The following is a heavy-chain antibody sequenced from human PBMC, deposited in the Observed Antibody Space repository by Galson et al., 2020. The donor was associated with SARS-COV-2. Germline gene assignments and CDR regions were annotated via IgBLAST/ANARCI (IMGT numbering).Heavy chain of an antibody. J-gene: IGHJ4*02. CDR1: GFTFSRYA. CDR2: VTAGGSIT. D-gene: IGHD4-17*01. CDR3: AKDQGNDYGDQLDY. Sequence: GGSLRLSCAGSGFTFSRYAMSWVRQVPGKGLEWVSSVTAGGSITYHADTVKGRFTISRDNSKNTLYLQTNSLRVEDTALYYCAKDQGNDYGDQLDYWGQGTLVSVSS. V-gene: IGHV3-23*01.